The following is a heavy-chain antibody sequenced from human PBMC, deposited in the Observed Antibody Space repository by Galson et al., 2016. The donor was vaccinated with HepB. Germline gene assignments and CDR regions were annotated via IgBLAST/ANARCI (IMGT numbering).Heavy chain of an antibody. D-gene: IGHD2-15*01. J-gene: IGHJ4*02. CDR1: GYTFTSYD. CDR2: MNPNSGNT. V-gene: IGHV1-8*01. Sequence: SVKVSCKASGYTFTSYDINWVRQATGQGLEWMGWMNPNSGNTGYAQKLQGRVTMTRNTSISTAYMELSGLRSEDTAVYYCARGGGDYCSGGSCPNGYWGQGTLVIVSS. CDR3: ARGGGDYCSGGSCPNGY.